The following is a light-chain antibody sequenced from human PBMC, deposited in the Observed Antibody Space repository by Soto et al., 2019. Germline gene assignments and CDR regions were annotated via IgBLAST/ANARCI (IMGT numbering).Light chain of an antibody. V-gene: IGKV1-5*01. CDR3: QQYDSFPWT. Sequence: DIQMAQSPSTLSASVGDRVAITCRASQDISKWLAWYQQKPGKPPKLLIYDASGLDSGVPSRFSGSGYGTEFTLTISGPQPEDFATFYCQQYDSFPWTFGPGTKVDIK. J-gene: IGKJ1*01. CDR2: DAS. CDR1: QDISKW.